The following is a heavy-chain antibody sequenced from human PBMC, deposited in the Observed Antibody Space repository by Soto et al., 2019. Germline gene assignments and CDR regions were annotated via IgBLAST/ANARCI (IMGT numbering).Heavy chain of an antibody. CDR1: GFKFSSYA. D-gene: IGHD6-13*01. CDR3: AKEVEYSSSWSDIDY. V-gene: IGHV3-23*01. J-gene: IGHJ4*02. CDR2: ISGSGGST. Sequence: GGSVRLSCAASGFKFSSYAMSWVRQAPGKGLEWVSAISGSGGSTYYADSVKGRFTISRDNSKNTLYLQMNSLRAEDTAVYYCAKEVEYSSSWSDIDYWGQGTLVTVSS.